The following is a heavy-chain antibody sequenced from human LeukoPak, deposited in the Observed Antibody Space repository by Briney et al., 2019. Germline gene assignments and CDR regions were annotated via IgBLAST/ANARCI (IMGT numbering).Heavy chain of an antibody. CDR3: ARDRKGFDP. Sequence: SETLSVTCTVSGGSISSYYWSWIRQPPGKGLEWIGYIYYSGSTNYNPSLKSRVTRSVDTSKNQFSLKLSSVTAADTAVYYCARDRKGFDPWGQGTLVTVSS. CDR1: GGSISSYY. J-gene: IGHJ5*02. V-gene: IGHV4-59*01. CDR2: IYYSGST.